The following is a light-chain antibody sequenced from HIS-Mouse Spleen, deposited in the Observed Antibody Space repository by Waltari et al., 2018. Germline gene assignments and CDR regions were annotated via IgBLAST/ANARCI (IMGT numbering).Light chain of an antibody. CDR1: NIGSKS. Sequence: SYVLTQPPSVSVAPGKTARITCGGNNIGSKSVHWYQQKPGQAPVLVVYDDSDRPSGIPERFSGSNSGNKASLTISGLQAEDEADYYCCSYAGSYTYVFGTGTKVTVL. V-gene: IGLV3-21*03. CDR3: CSYAGSYTYV. J-gene: IGLJ1*01. CDR2: DDS.